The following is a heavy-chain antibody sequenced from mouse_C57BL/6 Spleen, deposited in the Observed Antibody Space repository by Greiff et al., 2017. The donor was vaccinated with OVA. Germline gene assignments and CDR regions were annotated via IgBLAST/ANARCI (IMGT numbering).Heavy chain of an antibody. CDR2: IYPGDGDT. CDR3: ARGGGSYGWYFDV. V-gene: IGHV1-80*01. J-gene: IGHJ1*03. Sequence: QVQLQQSGAELVKPGASVKISCKASGYAFSSYWMNWVKQRPGKGLEWIGQIYPGDGDTNYNGKFKGKATLTADKSSSTAYMQLSSLTSEDSAVYCCARGGGSYGWYFDVWGTGTTVTVSS. CDR1: GYAFSSYW. D-gene: IGHD1-1*01.